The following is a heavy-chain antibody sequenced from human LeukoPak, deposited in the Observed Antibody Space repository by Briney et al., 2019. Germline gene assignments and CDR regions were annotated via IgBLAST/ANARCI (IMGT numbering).Heavy chain of an antibody. V-gene: IGHV1-8*01. D-gene: IGHD3-10*01. CDR2: VSPNSGDT. CDR3: ARTYYYGSGSYFDY. CDR1: GYTFTSYD. J-gene: IGHJ4*02. Sequence: ASVKVSCKASGYTFTSYDINWVRQATGQGLEWMGWVSPNSGDTGYAQKFQGRVTMTRDTSTSTAYMELSRLRSDDTAVYYCARTYYYGSGSYFDYWGQGTLVTVSS.